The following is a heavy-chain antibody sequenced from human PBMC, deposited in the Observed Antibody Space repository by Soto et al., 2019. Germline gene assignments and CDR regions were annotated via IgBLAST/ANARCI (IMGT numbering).Heavy chain of an antibody. Sequence: ASVKVSCKASGYTFTGDYMHWVRQAPGQGLEWMGWINPNSGGTNYAQKFQGRVTMTRDTSISTAYMELSRLRSDDTAVYYCARGYSSGWYEDHYYGMDVWGQGTTVTV. V-gene: IGHV1-2*02. CDR3: ARGYSSGWYEDHYYGMDV. J-gene: IGHJ6*02. CDR1: GYTFTGDY. CDR2: INPNSGGT. D-gene: IGHD6-19*01.